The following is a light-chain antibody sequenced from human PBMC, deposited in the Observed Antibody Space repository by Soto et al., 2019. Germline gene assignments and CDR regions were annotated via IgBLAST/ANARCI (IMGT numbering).Light chain of an antibody. CDR3: QQYESYSPLT. J-gene: IGKJ4*01. CDR1: QNINNW. CDR2: KAS. V-gene: IGKV1-5*03. Sequence: DIQMTQSPSTLSASVGDRVTITCRASQNINNWLAWYQQKPGKAPKVLIYKASSLESGVPSRFSGSGSGTEFTLTISSLQPDDFATYYCQQYESYSPLTFGGGTKGEIK.